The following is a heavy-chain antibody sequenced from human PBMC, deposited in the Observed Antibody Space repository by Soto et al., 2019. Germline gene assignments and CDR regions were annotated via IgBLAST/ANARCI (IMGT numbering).Heavy chain of an antibody. CDR2: ISSSGVSP. V-gene: IGHV3-23*01. CDR3: ARGGLSVLYIDY. J-gene: IGHJ4*02. CDR1: GFTFNSYA. D-gene: IGHD2-8*02. Sequence: EVQLLESGGGLVQPGGSLRLSCAASGFTFNSYAMSWVRQAPGKGLEWVSGISSSGVSPFYADSVKGRFTISRDNSKNTLYLQMNSLRAEDTAVYYCARGGLSVLYIDYWGQGTLVTVSP.